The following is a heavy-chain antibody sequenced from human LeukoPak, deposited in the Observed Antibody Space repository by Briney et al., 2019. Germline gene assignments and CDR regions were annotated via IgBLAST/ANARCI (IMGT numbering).Heavy chain of an antibody. CDR3: TTTVGFGGLDY. Sequence: GGSLRLSCAASGFTFSSYAMSWVRQAPGKGLEWVGRIRSKTDGGTTDYAAPVKGRFTISRDDSKNTLYLQMNSLKTEDTAVYYCTTTVGFGGLDYWGQGTLVTVSS. J-gene: IGHJ4*02. D-gene: IGHD3-10*01. CDR1: GFTFSSYA. CDR2: IRSKTDGGTT. V-gene: IGHV3-15*01.